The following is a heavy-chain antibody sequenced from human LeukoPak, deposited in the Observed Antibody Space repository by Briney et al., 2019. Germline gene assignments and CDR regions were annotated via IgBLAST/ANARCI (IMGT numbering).Heavy chain of an antibody. D-gene: IGHD6-13*01. CDR1: GGSVSSGSYY. CDR3: ARVAGGYYYYYGMDV. Sequence: SETLSLTCTVSGGSVSSGSYYWSWLRQPPGTGLEWIGYIYYSGSTNYNPSLKSRVTISVDTSKNQFSLKLSSVTAADTAVYYCARVAGGYYYYYGMDVWGKGTTVTVSS. J-gene: IGHJ6*04. CDR2: IYYSGST. V-gene: IGHV4-61*01.